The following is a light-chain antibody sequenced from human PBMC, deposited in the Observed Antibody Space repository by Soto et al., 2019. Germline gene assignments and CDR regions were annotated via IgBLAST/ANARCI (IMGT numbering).Light chain of an antibody. V-gene: IGKV3-20*01. CDR3: QQYGSSPYT. Sequence: EIVLTQSPGTLSLSPGERATLSCRASQSVSSSYLAWYQQKPGQAPRLLIYGASSRATCIPDRFSGSGSGPDFTLTISSLEPEDFAVYYCQQYGSSPYTFGQGPKLEIK. J-gene: IGKJ2*01. CDR2: GAS. CDR1: QSVSSSY.